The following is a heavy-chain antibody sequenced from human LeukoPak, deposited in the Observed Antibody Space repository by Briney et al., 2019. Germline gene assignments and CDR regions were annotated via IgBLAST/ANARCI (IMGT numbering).Heavy chain of an antibody. CDR3: AKGGPRITMIVVVIETIGY. V-gene: IGHV3-23*01. CDR1: GFTFSSYA. CDR2: ISGSGGST. J-gene: IGHJ4*02. Sequence: GGSLRLSCAASGFTFSSYAMSWVRQAPGKGLEWVSAISGSGGSTYYADSVKGRFTISRDNSKNTLYLQMNSLRAEDTAVYYCAKGGPRITMIVVVIETIGYWGQGTLVTVSS. D-gene: IGHD3-22*01.